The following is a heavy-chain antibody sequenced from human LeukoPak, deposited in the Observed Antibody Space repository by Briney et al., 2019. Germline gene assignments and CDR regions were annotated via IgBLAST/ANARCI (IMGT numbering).Heavy chain of an antibody. CDR2: INPSGGST. V-gene: IGHV1-46*01. Sequence: ASVKVPCKASGYTFTNYYMHWVRQAPGQGLEWMGIINPSGGSTNYAQEFQGRVTMTRDTSTSTVYMELSSLRSEDTAVYYCARSYYYDSSGYYPPFFDYWGQGTLVTVSS. CDR1: GYTFTNYY. D-gene: IGHD3-22*01. CDR3: ARSYYYDSSGYYPPFFDY. J-gene: IGHJ4*02.